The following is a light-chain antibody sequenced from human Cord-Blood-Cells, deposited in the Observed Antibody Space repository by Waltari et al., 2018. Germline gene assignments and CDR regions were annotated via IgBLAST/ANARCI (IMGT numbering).Light chain of an antibody. V-gene: IGLV2-14*01. CDR1: RSDAGGYND. CDR3: SSYTSSSTV. J-gene: IGLJ3*02. Sequence: QSALTQPASVSGSPGQSITISCTGTRSDAGGYNDSSRYQQHPGKAPKLMIYDVSKRPSGVSNRFSGSKSGNTASLTISGLQAEDEADYYCSSYTSSSTVFGGGTKLTVL. CDR2: DVS.